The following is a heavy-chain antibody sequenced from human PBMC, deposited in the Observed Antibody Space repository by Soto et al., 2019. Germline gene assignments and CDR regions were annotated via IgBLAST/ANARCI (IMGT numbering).Heavy chain of an antibody. CDR1: GYTFSNYA. CDR2: INGGNDNT. CDR3: VRESSSLAFDY. V-gene: IGHV1-3*01. Sequence: GASVKVSCKASGYTFSNYAIHWVRQAPGQRLEWMGWINGGNDNTKYSQKFQGRVTITRDTSASTAYMDLSSLISEDTAVYYCVRESSSLAFDYWGQGTLVTVSS. D-gene: IGHD2-2*01. J-gene: IGHJ4*02.